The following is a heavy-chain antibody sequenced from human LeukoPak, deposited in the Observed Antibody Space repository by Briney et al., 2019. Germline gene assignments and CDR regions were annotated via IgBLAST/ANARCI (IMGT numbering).Heavy chain of an antibody. Sequence: SETLSLTCTVSGGSISSGSYYWSWIRQPAGKGLEWIGHIYTSGSTNYNPSLKSRVTISVDTSKNQSSLKLSSVTAADTAVYYCARAWGGPYDYWGQGTLVTVSS. V-gene: IGHV4-61*09. CDR3: ARAWGGPYDY. J-gene: IGHJ4*02. CDR2: IYTSGST. D-gene: IGHD7-27*01. CDR1: GGSISSGSYY.